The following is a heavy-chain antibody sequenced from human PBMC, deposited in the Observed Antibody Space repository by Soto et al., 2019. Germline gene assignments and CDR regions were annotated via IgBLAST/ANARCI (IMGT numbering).Heavy chain of an antibody. Sequence: GASVKVSCKASGGTFSSYTISWVRQAPGQGLEWMGRIIPILGIANYAQKFQGRVTITADKSTSTAYMELNSLKTEDTAVYYCTTDTPPDWLLDYWGQGTLVTVSS. CDR3: TTDTPPDWLLDY. D-gene: IGHD3-9*01. CDR1: GGTFSSYT. V-gene: IGHV1-69*02. CDR2: IIPILGIA. J-gene: IGHJ4*02.